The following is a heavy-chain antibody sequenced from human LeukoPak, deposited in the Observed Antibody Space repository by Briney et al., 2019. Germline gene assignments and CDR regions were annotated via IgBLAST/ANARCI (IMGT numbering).Heavy chain of an antibody. V-gene: IGHV3-21*01. D-gene: IGHD1-14*01. J-gene: IGHJ4*02. CDR2: ISSSSTYI. CDR3: ARENHGSFDY. CDR1: GFSFITYY. Sequence: GGSLRLSCAASGFSFITYYVNWVRQAPGKGLEWVSCISSSSTYIYYADSVRGRFAISRDNAKNSLYLQMNSLRAEDTAVYYCARENHGSFDYWGQGSLVTVSS.